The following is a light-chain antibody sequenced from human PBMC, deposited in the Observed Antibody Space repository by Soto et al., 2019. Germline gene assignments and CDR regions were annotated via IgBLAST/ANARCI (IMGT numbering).Light chain of an antibody. CDR3: CSYAGSRWM. J-gene: IGLJ3*02. CDR1: SDDIGSFNL. CDR2: EVN. V-gene: IGLV2-23*02. Sequence: QSVLTQPASVSGSPGQSITFSCTGSSDDIGSFNLVSWYQQYPGKAPKLILYEVNKRPLGVSDRFSGSKSGNTASLTISGLQAEDEADYHCCSYAGSRWMFGGGTKVTVL.